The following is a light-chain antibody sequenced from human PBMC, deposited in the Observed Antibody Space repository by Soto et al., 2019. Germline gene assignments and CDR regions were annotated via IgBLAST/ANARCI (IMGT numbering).Light chain of an antibody. V-gene: IGLV2-14*01. CDR1: SSDVGGYNY. CDR3: SSYTRSSTLDV. CDR2: DVS. Sequence: QSVLTQPASVSGSTGQSITISCTGTSSDVGGYNYVSWYQQHPGKAPKLMIYDVSNRPSGDSNRFSGSKSGNTASLTISGLQAEDEADYYCSSYTRSSTLDVFGTGTKVTV. J-gene: IGLJ1*01.